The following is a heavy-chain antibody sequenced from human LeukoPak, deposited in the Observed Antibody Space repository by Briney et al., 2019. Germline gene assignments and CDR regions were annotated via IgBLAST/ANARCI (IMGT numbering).Heavy chain of an antibody. CDR3: ARVSITMVRGVMNGSFDP. V-gene: IGHV1-18*01. Sequence: ASVKVSCKASGYTFTSYGISWVRQAPGQVLEWMGWISAYNGNTNYAQKLQGRVTMTTDTSTSTAYMELRSLRSDDTAVYYCARVSITMVRGVMNGSFDPWGQGTLVTVSS. J-gene: IGHJ5*02. CDR1: GYTFTSYG. CDR2: ISAYNGNT. D-gene: IGHD3-10*01.